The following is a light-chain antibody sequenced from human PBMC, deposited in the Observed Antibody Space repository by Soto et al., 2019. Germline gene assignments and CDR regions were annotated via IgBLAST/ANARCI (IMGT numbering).Light chain of an antibody. J-gene: IGLJ1*01. CDR1: SSDVGGYNY. CDR3: TSYAGSNNRGV. CDR2: EVN. V-gene: IGLV2-8*01. Sequence: QSALTQPPSASGSPGQSVTISRTGTSSDVGGYNYIAWYQHHPGKAPKLIIYEVNRRPSGVPDRFSGSKSGNTASLTVSGLQAEDEADYYCTSYAGSNNRGVFGSGTKLTVL.